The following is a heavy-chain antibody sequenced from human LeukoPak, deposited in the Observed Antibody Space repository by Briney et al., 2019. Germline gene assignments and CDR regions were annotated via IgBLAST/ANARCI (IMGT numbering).Heavy chain of an antibody. J-gene: IGHJ1*01. Sequence: GGSLRLSCAASGFTFSSYWMHWVRQAPGKRLVWVSRIKSDGSTNYADSVKGRFTISRDNAKNTVSLQMNSLRAEDTGVYYCARAPSEIGGYYPEYFRHWGQGTLVTVSS. CDR2: IKSDGST. D-gene: IGHD3-22*01. CDR3: ARAPSEIGGYYPEYFRH. V-gene: IGHV3-74*01. CDR1: GFTFSSYW.